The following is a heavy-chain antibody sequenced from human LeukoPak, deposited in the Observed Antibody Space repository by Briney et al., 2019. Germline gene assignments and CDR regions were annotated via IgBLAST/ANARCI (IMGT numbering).Heavy chain of an antibody. CDR2: ISYSGSS. D-gene: IGHD3-22*01. CDR1: GGSISSRSFC. V-gene: IGHV4-39*01. J-gene: IGHJ3*02. CDR3: ARSRDSSGYSADAFDT. Sequence: SETLSLTCTVSGGSISSRSFCWGCIRQPPGKGLEWIGSISYSGSSYYNPSLKSRVTISVDTSKNQFSLKLSSVTAADTAVYYCARSRDSSGYSADAFDTWGQGTLVTVS.